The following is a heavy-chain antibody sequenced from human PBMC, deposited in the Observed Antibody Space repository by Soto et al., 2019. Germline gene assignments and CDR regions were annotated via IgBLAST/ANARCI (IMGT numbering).Heavy chain of an antibody. J-gene: IGHJ3*02. D-gene: IGHD3-9*01. CDR3: ARDVLRYFDKLTSPDAFDI. Sequence: ASVKVSCKASGYTFTSYGISWVRQAPGQGLEWMGWISAYNGNTNYAQKLQGRVTMTTDTSTSTAYMELRSLRSDDTAVYYCARDVLRYFDKLTSPDAFDIWGQGTMVTVS. CDR1: GYTFTSYG. V-gene: IGHV1-18*01. CDR2: ISAYNGNT.